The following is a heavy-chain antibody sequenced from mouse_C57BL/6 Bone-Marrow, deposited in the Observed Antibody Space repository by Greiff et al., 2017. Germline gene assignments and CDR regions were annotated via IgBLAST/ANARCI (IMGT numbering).Heavy chain of an antibody. V-gene: IGHV1-18*01. CDR3: ARRGVYDDYRFAY. CDR2: INPNNGGT. J-gene: IGHJ3*01. Sequence: EVQRVESGPELVKPGASVKIPCKASGYTFTDYNMDWVKQSHGKSLEWIGDINPNNGGTIYNQKFKGKATLTVDKSSSTAYMELRSLTSEDTAVYYCARRGVYDDYRFAYWGQGTLVTVSA. D-gene: IGHD2-4*01. CDR1: GYTFTDYN.